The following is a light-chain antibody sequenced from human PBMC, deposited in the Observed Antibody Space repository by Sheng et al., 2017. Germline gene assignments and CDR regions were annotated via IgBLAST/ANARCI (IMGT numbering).Light chain of an antibody. CDR1: SSNIGANYN. CDR3: QSYDKNIGGVI. CDR2: QDI. J-gene: IGLJ2*01. V-gene: IGLV1-40*01. Sequence: QSVLAQPPSVSGAPGQRVTISCTGGSSNIGANYNVHWYQQLPGRGPKLLIYQDIKRPSGVPARISGSKSGSLASLAISGLQAEDEAHYYCQSYDKNIGGVIFGGGTKLTVL.